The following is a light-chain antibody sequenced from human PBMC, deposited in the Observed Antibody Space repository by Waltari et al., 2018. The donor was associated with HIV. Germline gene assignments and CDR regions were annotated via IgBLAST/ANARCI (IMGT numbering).Light chain of an antibody. CDR1: QSILYTSNNQNY. V-gene: IGKV4-1*01. J-gene: IGKJ1*01. CDR3: QQYYITPWT. CDR2: WAS. Sequence: DIVMAQSPDSLAVSLGERATINCKSSQSILYTSNNQNYLAWYQQKPEQPPKLLIYWASSRESGVPDRFSGSGSGTEFTLTITSLQAEDVAVYYCQQYYITPWTFGQGTKVEIK.